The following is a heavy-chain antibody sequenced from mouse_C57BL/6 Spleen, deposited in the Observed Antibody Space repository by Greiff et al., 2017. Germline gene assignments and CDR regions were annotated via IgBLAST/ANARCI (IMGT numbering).Heavy chain of an antibody. V-gene: IGHV1-52*01. Sequence: QVQLQQPGAELVRPGSSVKLSCKASGYTFTSYWMHWVKQRPIQGLEWIGNIDPSDSETHYNQKFKDKATLTVDKSSSTAYMQLSSLTSEDSAVYYCARKGVHYYAMDYWGQGTSVTVSS. CDR3: ARKGVHYYAMDY. J-gene: IGHJ4*01. CDR1: GYTFTSYW. CDR2: IDPSDSET.